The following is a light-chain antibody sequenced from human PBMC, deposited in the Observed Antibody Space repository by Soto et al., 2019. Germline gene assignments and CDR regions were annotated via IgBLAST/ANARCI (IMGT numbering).Light chain of an antibody. V-gene: IGKV1-12*01. Sequence: DLQMTQSPSSVSASVGDRVTITCRASQGISIWLSWYHHKPGKAPNLLIYAAASLQSGVPSRFSGSASGTEFTLTISSLQPEDFATYSCQQANTFPWTFGQGTMVEIK. J-gene: IGKJ1*01. CDR1: QGISIW. CDR2: AAA. CDR3: QQANTFPWT.